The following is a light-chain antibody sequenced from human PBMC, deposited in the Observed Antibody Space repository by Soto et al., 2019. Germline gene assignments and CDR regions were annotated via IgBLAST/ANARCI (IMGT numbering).Light chain of an antibody. V-gene: IGKV1-39*01. CDR3: QQSYSAPRT. J-gene: IGKJ1*01. CDR2: AAS. CDR1: QRISSY. Sequence: DIQMTQSPSSLSASVGDRVTITCRASQRISSYLNWYQQKPGKAPKILIYAASNLQSGVPSRFSGSGSGTDFTLTISSLQPEDFATYYCQQSYSAPRTFVQGTKVEIK.